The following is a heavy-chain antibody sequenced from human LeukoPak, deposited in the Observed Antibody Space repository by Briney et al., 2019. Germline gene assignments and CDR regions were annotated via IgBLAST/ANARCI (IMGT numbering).Heavy chain of an antibody. V-gene: IGHV4-30-2*01. Sequence: SETLSLTCAVSGGSISSGGYSWSWIRQPPGKGLEWIGYIYHSGSTYYNPSLKSRVTISVDRSKNQFSPKLSSVTAADTAVYYCARVYTMVRGVSVFDYWGQGTLVTVSS. J-gene: IGHJ4*02. CDR1: GGSISSGGYS. D-gene: IGHD3-10*01. CDR3: ARVYTMVRGVSVFDY. CDR2: IYHSGST.